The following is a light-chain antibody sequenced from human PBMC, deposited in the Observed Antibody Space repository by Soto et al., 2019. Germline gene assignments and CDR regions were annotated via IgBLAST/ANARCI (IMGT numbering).Light chain of an antibody. Sequence: VLTHTPGTLSLSPGERATLSCRASQSVNGNYLPWYQKNPGQAPRLLIYGTSSRATGIPHRFNGSGSRTAFPLTISRLEPEDFAVYYLQQCGNLPVTFGQGNQVHI. CDR3: QQCGNLPVT. CDR1: QSVNGNY. V-gene: IGKV3-20*01. J-gene: IGKJ1*01. CDR2: GTS.